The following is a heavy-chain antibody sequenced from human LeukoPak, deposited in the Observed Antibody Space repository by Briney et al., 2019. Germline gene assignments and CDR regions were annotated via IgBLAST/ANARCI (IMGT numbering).Heavy chain of an antibody. D-gene: IGHD3-22*01. V-gene: IGHV5-51*01. Sequence: GESLKISCKGSGYSFTSYWIGWVRQMPGKGLEWMGIIYPGDSDTRYSPSFQGQVTTSADKSISTAYLQWSSLKASDTAMYYCARLGLYYYDSSGYYYGYWGQGTLVTVSS. J-gene: IGHJ4*02. CDR1: GYSFTSYW. CDR3: ARLGLYYYDSSGYYYGY. CDR2: IYPGDSDT.